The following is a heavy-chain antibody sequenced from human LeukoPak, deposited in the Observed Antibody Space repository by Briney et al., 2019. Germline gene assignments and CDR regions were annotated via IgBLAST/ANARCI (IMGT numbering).Heavy chain of an antibody. J-gene: IGHJ5*02. CDR1: GGSFSSYY. V-gene: IGHV4-34*01. CDR2: INHSGST. CDR3: ARGIIVVVPAAIRGPGWFDP. D-gene: IGHD2-2*01. Sequence: SETLSLTCAVYGGSFSSYYWSWIRQPPGKGLEWIGEINHSGSTNYNPSLKSRVTISVDTSKNQFSLKLSSVTAADTAVYYCARGIIVVVPAAIRGPGWFDPWGQGTLVTVSS.